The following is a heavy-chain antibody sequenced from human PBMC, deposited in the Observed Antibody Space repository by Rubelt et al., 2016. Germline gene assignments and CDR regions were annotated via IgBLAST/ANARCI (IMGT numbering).Heavy chain of an antibody. CDR1: GYTFTTYG. Sequence: QVQLVQSGAEVKKPGASVKVSCKASGYTFTTYGINWVRQAPGQGLEWLGWISAYNGNTNHAQKLQGRVTMTTDTSTSTAYMELRSLRSDDTAVYYGAREAYSGRYPLIDYWGQGTLVTVSS. D-gene: IGHD1-26*01. V-gene: IGHV1-18*01. J-gene: IGHJ4*02. CDR2: ISAYNGNT. CDR3: AREAYSGRYPLIDY.